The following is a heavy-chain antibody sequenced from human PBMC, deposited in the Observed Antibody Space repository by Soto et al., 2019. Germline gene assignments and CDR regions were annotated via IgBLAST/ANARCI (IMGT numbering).Heavy chain of an antibody. CDR1: GYSFTSYW. J-gene: IGHJ5*02. V-gene: IGHV5-51*01. CDR2: IYPGDSDT. CDR3: ARLCATVTTTVNWFDP. D-gene: IGHD4-17*01. Sequence: GESLKISCKGSGYSFTSYWIGWVRQMPGKGLEWMGIIYPGDSDTRYSPSFQGQVTISADKSISTAYLQWSSLKASDTATYYCARLCATVTTTVNWFDPWGQGTLVTVSS.